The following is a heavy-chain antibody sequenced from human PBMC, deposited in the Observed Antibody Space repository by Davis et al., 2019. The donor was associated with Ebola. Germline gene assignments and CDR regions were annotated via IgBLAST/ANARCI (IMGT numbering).Heavy chain of an antibody. V-gene: IGHV4-4*02. D-gene: IGHD3-22*01. Sequence: MPGGSLRLSCAVFGASISGRNWWSWVRQSPGKGLEWIGEIYHGGITNYNPSLKSRVTISLDKSKNQFSLKLSSVTAADTAVYYCARDYYDSSGYLHYFDSWGQGTLVTVSS. CDR3: ARDYYDSSGYLHYFDS. J-gene: IGHJ4*02. CDR2: IYHGGIT. CDR1: GASISGRNW.